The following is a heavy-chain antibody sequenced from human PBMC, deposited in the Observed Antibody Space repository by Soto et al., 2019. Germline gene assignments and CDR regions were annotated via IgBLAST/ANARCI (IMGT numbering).Heavy chain of an antibody. J-gene: IGHJ5*02. D-gene: IGHD2-15*01. CDR1: GFTFSTYD. CDR2: IGTAGDT. CDR3: ARGGSSGWFDP. Sequence: EVQLVESGGGLVQPGGSLRLSCAASGFTFSTYDMHWVRQATGKGLEWVSCIGTAGDTFYPDSVKGRFTISRENAKNSLYLQMNSLRAEDTAVYYCARGGSSGWFDPWRQGTLVTVSS. V-gene: IGHV3-13*01.